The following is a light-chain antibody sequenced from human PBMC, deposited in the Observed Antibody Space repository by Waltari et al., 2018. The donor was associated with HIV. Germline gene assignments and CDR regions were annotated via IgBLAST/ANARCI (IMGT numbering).Light chain of an antibody. CDR3: QSYDSGLTAYV. J-gene: IGLJ1*01. CDR1: SSNIGAGYD. V-gene: IGLV1-40*01. Sequence: QSVLTQPPSVSEAPGQRVTISCTGSSSNIGAGYDVHWFQQLPGTAPKLLIYGNTNRPSGVPDRFSGSKSGTSASLAITGLQAEDEADYYCQSYDSGLTAYVFGTGTKVTVL. CDR2: GNT.